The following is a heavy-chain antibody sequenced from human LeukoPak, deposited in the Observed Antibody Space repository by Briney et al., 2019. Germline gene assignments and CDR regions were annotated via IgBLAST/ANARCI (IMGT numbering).Heavy chain of an antibody. CDR1: GFTYSSYS. D-gene: IGHD6-19*01. V-gene: IGHV3-48*01. CDR3: TRVLYSSGWYGDHY. Sequence: PGGSLRLSCAASGFTYSSYSMNWVRQAPGKGLEWVSYISSSSSTIYYADSVKGRFTISRDNAKNSLYLQVNSLRAEDTAVYYCTRVLYSSGWYGDHYWGQGTLVTVYS. J-gene: IGHJ4*02. CDR2: ISSSSSTI.